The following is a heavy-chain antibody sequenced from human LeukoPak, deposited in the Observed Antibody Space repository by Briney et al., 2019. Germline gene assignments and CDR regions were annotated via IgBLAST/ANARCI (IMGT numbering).Heavy chain of an antibody. CDR3: ASPVRGVAQRGDAFDI. J-gene: IGHJ3*02. CDR2: IYYSGST. CDR1: GGSISSYY. D-gene: IGHD3-10*01. V-gene: IGHV4-59*01. Sequence: PSETLSLTCTVSGGSISSYYWSWIRQPPGKGLEWIGYIYYSGSTNYNPSLKSRVTISVDTSKNQFSLKLSSVTAADTAMYYCASPVRGVAQRGDAFDIWGQGTMVTVSS.